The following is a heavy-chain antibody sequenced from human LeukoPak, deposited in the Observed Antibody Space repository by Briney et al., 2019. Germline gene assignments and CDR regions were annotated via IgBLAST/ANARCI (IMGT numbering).Heavy chain of an antibody. CDR3: ARYPLDGYNLSPSFDY. V-gene: IGHV4-59*08. CDR1: SGSISSYY. Sequence: SETLSLTCTVSSGSISSYYWSWIRQPPGKGLEWIGYIYYSGSTNYNPSLKSRVTISVDTSKNQFSLKLSSVTAADTAVYYCARYPLDGYNLSPSFDYWGQGTLVTVSS. CDR2: IYYSGST. J-gene: IGHJ4*02. D-gene: IGHD5-24*01.